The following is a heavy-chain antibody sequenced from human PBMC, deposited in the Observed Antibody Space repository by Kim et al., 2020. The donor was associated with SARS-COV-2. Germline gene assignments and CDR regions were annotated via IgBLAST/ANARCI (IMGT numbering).Heavy chain of an antibody. J-gene: IGHJ6*01. CDR2: ISYDGSNK. D-gene: IGHD5-12*01. V-gene: IGHV3-30*18. CDR1: GFTFSSYG. CDR3: AKPSGYSGYDGPGVAYY. Sequence: GGSLRLSCAASGFTFSSYGMHWVRQAPGKGLEWVAVISYDGSNKYYADSVKGRFTISRDNSKNTLYLQMNSLRAEDTAVYYCAKPSGYSGYDGPGVAYY.